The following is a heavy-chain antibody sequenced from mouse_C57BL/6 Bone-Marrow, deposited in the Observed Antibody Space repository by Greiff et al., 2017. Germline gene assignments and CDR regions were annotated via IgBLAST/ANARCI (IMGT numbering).Heavy chain of an antibody. CDR2: IYPGSGST. Sequence: QVQLQQPGAELVKPGASVKMSCKASGYTFNSYWITWVKQRPGQGLEWIGDIYPGSGSTNYNEKFKSKATLTVDTSASTAYMQISSLTSEDSAVYFCARPYYSNFWYFDVCGTGTTVTVSS. CDR1: GYTFNSYW. D-gene: IGHD2-5*01. J-gene: IGHJ1*03. V-gene: IGHV1-55*01. CDR3: ARPYYSNFWYFDV.